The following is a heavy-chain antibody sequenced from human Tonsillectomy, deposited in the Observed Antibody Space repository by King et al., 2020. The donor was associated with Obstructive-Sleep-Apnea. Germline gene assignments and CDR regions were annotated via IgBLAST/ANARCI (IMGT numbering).Heavy chain of an antibody. D-gene: IGHD6-13*01. CDR1: GFTFSSFG. J-gene: IGHJ4*02. CDR3: AKEKGSSWYTRTTEIDY. CDR2: RRFDGSYK. Sequence: VQLVESGGGVVQPGMSLRLSCAASGFTFSSFGMHWVRQAPGKGLEWVAFRRFDGSYKYDADSVKGRFTISRENSKNTLYLQMNILRAEDTAVYYCAKEKGSSWYTRTTEIDYWGQGTLVTVSS. V-gene: IGHV3-30*02.